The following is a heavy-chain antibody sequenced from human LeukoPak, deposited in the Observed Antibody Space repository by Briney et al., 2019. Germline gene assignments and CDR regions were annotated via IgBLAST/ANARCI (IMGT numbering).Heavy chain of an antibody. CDR1: GFTFSNSA. D-gene: IGHD3-22*01. CDR3: AKEDSRGHWFDY. J-gene: IGHJ4*02. V-gene: IGHV3-23*01. Sequence: PGGSLRLSCAASGFTFSNSAMSWVRQAPGKGLEWVSAISGVDTRTYYADSLKGRFTISRDNSKNTLYLQMDSLTAEDTAVYYCAKEDSRGHWFDYWGQGTLVTVSS. CDR2: ISGVDTRT.